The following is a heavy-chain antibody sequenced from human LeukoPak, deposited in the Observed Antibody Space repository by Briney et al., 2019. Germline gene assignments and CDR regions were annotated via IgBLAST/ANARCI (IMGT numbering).Heavy chain of an antibody. D-gene: IGHD3-10*01. CDR3: VKAKSGITMVRGVVPLDY. CDR2: INGDGYST. J-gene: IGHJ4*02. V-gene: IGHV3-74*01. Sequence: PGGSLRLSCAASGFTFSSYWMYWVRQAPGKGLVWVSRINGDGYSTSYADSVKGRFTISSDNAKNTLYPQMSSLRAEDTAVYYCVKAKSGITMVRGVVPLDYWGQGTLVTVSS. CDR1: GFTFSSYW.